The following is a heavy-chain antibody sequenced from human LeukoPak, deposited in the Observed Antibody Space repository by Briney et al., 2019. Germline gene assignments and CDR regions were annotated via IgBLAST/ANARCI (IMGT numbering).Heavy chain of an antibody. Sequence: GASVKVSCKASGYIFSGYYVHWVRQAPGQGLEWMGWISAYNGNTNYAQKLQGRVTMTTDTSTSTAYMELRSLRSDDTAVYYCARGEGLRLWFGELFYYWGQGTLVTVSS. V-gene: IGHV1-18*04. CDR3: ARGEGLRLWFGELFYY. J-gene: IGHJ4*02. D-gene: IGHD3-10*01. CDR2: ISAYNGNT. CDR1: GYIFSGYY.